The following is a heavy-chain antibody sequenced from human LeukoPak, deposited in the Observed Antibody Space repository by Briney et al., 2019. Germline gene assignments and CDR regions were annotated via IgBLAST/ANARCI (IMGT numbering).Heavy chain of an antibody. V-gene: IGHV3-48*02. CDR2: ISSSSSTV. D-gene: IGHD6-13*01. J-gene: IGHJ4*02. CDR3: ARDNIAAAGTLSDY. CDR1: GFTFSSYS. Sequence: GGSLTLTCAASGFTFSSYSMNWVRQPPGKGLEWVSYISSSSSTVYYADSVKGRFTISRDNAKNSLYLQMNSLRDEDTAVYYCARDNIAAAGTLSDYWGQGTLVTVSS.